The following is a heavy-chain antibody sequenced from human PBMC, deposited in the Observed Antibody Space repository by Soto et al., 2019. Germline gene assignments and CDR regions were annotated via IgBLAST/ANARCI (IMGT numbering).Heavy chain of an antibody. Sequence: GGSLRLSCAASGFTFSSYGMHWVRQAPGKGLEWVAVISYDGSNKYYADSVKGRFTISRDNSKNTLYLQMNSLRAEDTAVYYCTERCLEWLSWGQGTLVTVSS. D-gene: IGHD3-3*01. CDR3: TERCLEWLS. J-gene: IGHJ4*02. CDR1: GFTFSSYG. V-gene: IGHV3-30*03. CDR2: ISYDGSNK.